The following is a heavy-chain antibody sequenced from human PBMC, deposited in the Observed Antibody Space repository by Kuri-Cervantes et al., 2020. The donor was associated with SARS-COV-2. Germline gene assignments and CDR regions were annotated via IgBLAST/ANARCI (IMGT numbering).Heavy chain of an antibody. CDR3: ARENLDLWFGELLFGHGNAFDI. Sequence: ASVKVSCKVSGYTLTELSMHWVRQAPGKGLEWMGGFDPEDGETIYAQKLQGRVTMTTDTSTSTAYMELRSLRSDDTAVYYCARENLDLWFGELLFGHGNAFDIWGQGTMVTVSS. V-gene: IGHV1-24*01. CDR1: GYTLTELS. J-gene: IGHJ3*02. D-gene: IGHD3-10*01. CDR2: FDPEDGET.